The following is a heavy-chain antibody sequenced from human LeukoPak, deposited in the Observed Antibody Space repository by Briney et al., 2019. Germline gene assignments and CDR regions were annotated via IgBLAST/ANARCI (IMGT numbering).Heavy chain of an antibody. CDR2: ISAYNGNT. V-gene: IGHV1-18*01. Sequence: ASVKVSCKASGYTFTSYGISWVRQAPGQGLEWMGWISAYNGNTNYAQKLQGRVTMTTDTSTSTAYKELRSLRSDDTAVYYCARGGTSGWRTPNDDYWGQGTLVTVSS. D-gene: IGHD6-19*01. CDR1: GYTFTSYG. J-gene: IGHJ4*02. CDR3: ARGGTSGWRTPNDDY.